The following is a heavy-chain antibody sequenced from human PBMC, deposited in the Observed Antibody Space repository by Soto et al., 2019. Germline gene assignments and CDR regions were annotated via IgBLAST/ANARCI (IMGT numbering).Heavy chain of an antibody. CDR1: GGSFSGYY. J-gene: IGHJ4*02. V-gene: IGHV4-34*01. D-gene: IGHD1-26*01. CDR2: INHSGST. CDR3: ARIHYRGLRY. Sequence: SETLSLTCAVYGGSFSGYYWSWIRQPPGKGLEWIGEINHSGSTNYNPSLKSRVTISVDTSKNQFSLKLSSVTAADTAVYYCARIHYRGLRYWGQGTLVTVSS.